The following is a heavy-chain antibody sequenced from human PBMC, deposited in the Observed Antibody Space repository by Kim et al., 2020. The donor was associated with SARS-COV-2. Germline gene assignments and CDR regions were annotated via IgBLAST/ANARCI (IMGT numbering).Heavy chain of an antibody. J-gene: IGHJ6*02. CDR3: AKMGAVKSYFFCGMDV. Sequence: DSVKGRFTISRDNAGNSLYLKKNSLRPEDTALYYCAKMGAVKSYFFCGMDVWGQGTTVTVSS. D-gene: IGHD1-26*01. V-gene: IGHV3-9*01.